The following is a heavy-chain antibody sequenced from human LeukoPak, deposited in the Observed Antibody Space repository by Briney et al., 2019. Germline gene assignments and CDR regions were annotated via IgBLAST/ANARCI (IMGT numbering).Heavy chain of an antibody. V-gene: IGHV4-34*01. CDR3: AREGSDWNRNYYYYYYMDV. CDR1: GGSFSGYY. Sequence: SETLSLTCAVYGGSFSGYYWSWIRKPPGKGLEWVGEINHSGSTNYNPSLKSRVTISVDTSKNQFSLKLSSVTAADTAVYYCAREGSDWNRNYYYYYYMDVWGKGTTVTVSS. D-gene: IGHD1-1*01. CDR2: INHSGST. J-gene: IGHJ6*03.